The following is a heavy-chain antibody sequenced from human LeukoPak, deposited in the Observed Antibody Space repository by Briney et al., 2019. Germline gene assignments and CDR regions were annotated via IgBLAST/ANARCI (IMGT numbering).Heavy chain of an antibody. CDR2: IYYSGST. CDR1: GGSISSYY. V-gene: IGHV4-59*01. D-gene: IGHD3-10*01. Sequence: SETLSLTCTVSGGSISSYYWSWIRQPPGKGLEWIGYIYYSGSTNYNPSLKSRVAISVDTSKNQFSLKLSSVTAADTAVYYCARDSGLWFGELSFDYWGQGTLVTVSS. J-gene: IGHJ4*02. CDR3: ARDSGLWFGELSFDY.